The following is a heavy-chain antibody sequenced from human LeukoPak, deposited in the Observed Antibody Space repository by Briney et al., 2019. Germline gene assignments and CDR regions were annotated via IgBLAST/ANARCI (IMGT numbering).Heavy chain of an antibody. Sequence: PGGSLRLSCAASGFTFSSNAMHWVRQAPGSGLEWLAAISYDGTSKYYRDSVKGRFTISRDNSKNTLYLQMNSLRGEDTALYYCARGQTVTTYGYFDYWGQGTLVTVSP. J-gene: IGHJ4*02. V-gene: IGHV3-30-3*01. CDR3: ARGQTVTTYGYFDY. CDR2: ISYDGTSK. CDR1: GFTFSSNA. D-gene: IGHD4-17*01.